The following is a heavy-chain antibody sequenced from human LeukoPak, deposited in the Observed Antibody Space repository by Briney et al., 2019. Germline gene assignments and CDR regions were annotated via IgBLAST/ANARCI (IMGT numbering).Heavy chain of an antibody. D-gene: IGHD5-18*01. J-gene: IGHJ4*02. CDR1: GFTFSTYA. V-gene: IGHV3-23*01. CDR3: AKDRYSYGSFIDY. Sequence: PGGSLRLSCAASGFTFSTYAMRWVRQAPGKGLEWVSAISGSGGSTNYADSVKGRFTISRDNSKDTLYLQMNSLRAEDTAVYYCAKDRYSYGSFIDYWGQGTLVTVSS. CDR2: ISGSGGST.